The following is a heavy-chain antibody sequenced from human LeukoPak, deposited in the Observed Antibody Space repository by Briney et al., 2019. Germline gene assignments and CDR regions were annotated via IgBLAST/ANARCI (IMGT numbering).Heavy chain of an antibody. D-gene: IGHD2-8*01. J-gene: IGHJ3*02. CDR1: GFTFSHYT. Sequence: GGSLRLSCAASGFTFSHYTMSWVRPAPGKGLEWVSVIGGDDATYYTDSVKGRFTISRDNSKNTLSLQMNSLRAEDTAIYYCAKDSRSYNGVYDPFDIWGQGTMVTVSS. CDR2: IGGDDAT. CDR3: AKDSRSYNGVYDPFDI. V-gene: IGHV3-23*01.